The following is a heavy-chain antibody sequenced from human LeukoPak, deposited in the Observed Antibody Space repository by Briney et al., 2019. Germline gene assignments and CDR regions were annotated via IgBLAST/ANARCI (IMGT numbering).Heavy chain of an antibody. CDR1: GASIRSYQ. J-gene: IGHJ5*02. D-gene: IGHD3-10*01. CDR3: ARDPSSFGGRFDP. CDR2: INTSGGT. Sequence: PSETLSLTCTVSGASIRSYQWSWIRQPPGKGLEWIGHINTSGGTNYNPSLKSRITFSVDTSRDQFSLQLNSVTAADTAVYYCARDPSSFGGRFDPWGQGTLVAVSS. V-gene: IGHV4-4*09.